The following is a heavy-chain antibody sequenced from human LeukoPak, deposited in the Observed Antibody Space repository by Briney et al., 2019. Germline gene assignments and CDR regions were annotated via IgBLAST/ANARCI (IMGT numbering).Heavy chain of an antibody. Sequence: PGRSLRLSCAASGFTFSSYAMHWVRQAPGKGLEWVAVISYDGSNKYYADSVKGRFTISRDNSKNTLYLQMNSLRAEDTAVYYCARTFKGLRIDSSCWYYYYYYMDVWGKGTTVTVSS. CDR2: ISYDGSNK. CDR3: ARTFKGLRIDSSCWYYYYYYMDV. V-gene: IGHV3-30-3*01. J-gene: IGHJ6*03. CDR1: GFTFSSYA. D-gene: IGHD6-13*01.